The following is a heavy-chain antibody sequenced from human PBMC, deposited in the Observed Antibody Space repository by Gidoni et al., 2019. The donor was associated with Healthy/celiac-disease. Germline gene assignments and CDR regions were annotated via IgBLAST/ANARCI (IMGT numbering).Heavy chain of an antibody. Sequence: EVQLVESGGVVVQPGGSLSLSCAAAGFTFAAYAMHWVRQAPGKGLEWVSLISWDGGSTYYADSVKGRFTISRDNSKNSLYLQMNSLRAEDTALYYCAKDLLSYANVHYYYYGMDVWGQGTTVTVSS. J-gene: IGHJ6*02. D-gene: IGHD2-8*01. CDR2: ISWDGGST. CDR1: GFTFAAYA. V-gene: IGHV3-43D*03. CDR3: AKDLLSYANVHYYYYGMDV.